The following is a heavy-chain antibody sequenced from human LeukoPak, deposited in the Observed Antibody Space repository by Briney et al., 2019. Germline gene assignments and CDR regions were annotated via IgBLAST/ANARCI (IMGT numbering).Heavy chain of an antibody. Sequence: GGSLRLSCAASGFTFSSYAMNWVRQAPGKGLEWVSSISGSGINTYYADSVKGRFTISRDSSKNTLYLQMNSLRAEDTAVYYCAKDEAMIKIYYFDYWGQGTLVTVSS. D-gene: IGHD5-18*01. CDR1: GFTFSSYA. CDR3: AKDEAMIKIYYFDY. J-gene: IGHJ4*02. CDR2: ISGSGINT. V-gene: IGHV3-23*01.